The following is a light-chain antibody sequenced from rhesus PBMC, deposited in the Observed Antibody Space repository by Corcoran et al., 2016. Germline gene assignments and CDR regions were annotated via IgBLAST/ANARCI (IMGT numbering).Light chain of an antibody. V-gene: IGKV2-90*01. CDR2: EVS. J-gene: IGKJ4*01. CDR3: MQGIQLPLT. CDR1: QSLLHSGGKTY. Sequence: DIVMTQTPLSLPVTPGEPASISCRSSQSLLHSGGKTYLDWYLQKPGQSPQLLVYEVSNPASGVPDRVRGSGSGTDFTLKISRVEAEDVGVYYCMQGIQLPLTFGGGTKVELK.